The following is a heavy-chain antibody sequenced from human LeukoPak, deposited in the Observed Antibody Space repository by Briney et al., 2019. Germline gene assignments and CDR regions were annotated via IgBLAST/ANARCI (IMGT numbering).Heavy chain of an antibody. J-gene: IGHJ4*02. V-gene: IGHV1-46*01. D-gene: IGHD5-24*01. CDR1: GYTFTSYG. Sequence: ASVKVSCKASGYTFTSYGISWVRQAPGQGLEWMGIINPSGGSTSYAQKFQGRVTMTRDMSTSTVYMELSSLRSEDTAVYYCAREEMATSSFDYWGQGTLVTVSS. CDR3: AREEMATSSFDY. CDR2: INPSGGST.